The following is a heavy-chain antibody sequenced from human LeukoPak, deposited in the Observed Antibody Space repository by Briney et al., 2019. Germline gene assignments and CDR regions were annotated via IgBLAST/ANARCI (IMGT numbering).Heavy chain of an antibody. D-gene: IGHD1-26*01. CDR3: ASQVGATYYFDY. Sequence: ASVKVSCKASGYTFTSYYMHWVRQAPGQGLEWMGIINPSGGSTSYAQKFQGRVTMTRDTSTSTVYMELSSLRSEDTAVYYCASQVGATYYFDYWGQGTLVTVSS. CDR2: INPSGGST. V-gene: IGHV1-46*01. CDR1: GYTFTSYY. J-gene: IGHJ4*02.